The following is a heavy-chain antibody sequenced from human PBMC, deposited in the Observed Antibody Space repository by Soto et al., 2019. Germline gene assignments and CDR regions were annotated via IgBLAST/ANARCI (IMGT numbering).Heavy chain of an antibody. V-gene: IGHV1-8*01. Sequence: ASVKVSCKASGYTFTIYDINCVRQATVQGLEWMGWMNPNSGNTGYAQKFQGRVTMTRNTSISTAYMELSSLRSEDTAVYYCARVRSTSFDPWGQGTLVTVSS. J-gene: IGHJ5*02. CDR1: GYTFTIYD. CDR2: MNPNSGNT. D-gene: IGHD2-2*01. CDR3: ARVRSTSFDP.